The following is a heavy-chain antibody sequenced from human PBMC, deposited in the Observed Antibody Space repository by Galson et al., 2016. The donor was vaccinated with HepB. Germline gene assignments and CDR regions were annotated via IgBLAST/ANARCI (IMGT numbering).Heavy chain of an antibody. J-gene: IGHJ4*02. CDR2: ISGSGVTT. CDR3: AKDLNVVGVTTFDY. CDR1: GFTFSSYA. V-gene: IGHV3-23*01. D-gene: IGHD1-26*01. Sequence: SLRLSCAVSGFTFSSYAMSWVRQAPGKGLEWVSVISGSGVTTYYADSVKGRFTISRDNSKNTLYLQMNSLRADDTAVYYCAKDLNVVGVTTFDYWGQGTLVTVSS.